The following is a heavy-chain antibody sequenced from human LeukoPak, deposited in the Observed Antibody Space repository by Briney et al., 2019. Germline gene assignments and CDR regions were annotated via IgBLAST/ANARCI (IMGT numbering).Heavy chain of an antibody. J-gene: IGHJ3*02. CDR3: ARDQGYLAFDI. CDR2: ISSSSSYI. Sequence: GGSLRLSCAASGFTFSSYSMNWVRQAPGKGLEGVSSISSSSSYIYYADSVKGRFTISRDNAKNSLYLQMNSLRAEDTAVYYCARDQGYLAFDIWGQGTMVTVSS. CDR1: GFTFSSYS. V-gene: IGHV3-21*01. D-gene: IGHD2-15*01.